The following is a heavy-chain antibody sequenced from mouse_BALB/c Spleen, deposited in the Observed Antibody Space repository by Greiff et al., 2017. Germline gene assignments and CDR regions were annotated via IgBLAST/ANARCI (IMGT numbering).Heavy chain of an antibody. CDR1: GFTFSSYA. CDR3: ARGCYYGSSYTYAMDY. V-gene: IGHV5-9-4*01. D-gene: IGHD1-1*01. J-gene: IGHJ4*01. CDR2: ISSGGSYT. Sequence: EVKLQESGGGLVKPGGSLKLSCAASGFTFSSYAMSWVRQSPEKRLEWVAEISSGGSYTYYPDTVTGRFTISRDNAKNTLYLEMSSLRSEDTAMYYCARGCYYGSSYTYAMDYWGQGTSVTVSS.